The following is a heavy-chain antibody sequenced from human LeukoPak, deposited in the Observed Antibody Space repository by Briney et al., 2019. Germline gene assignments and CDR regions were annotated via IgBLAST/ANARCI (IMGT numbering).Heavy chain of an antibody. CDR1: GFTFSNYA. CDR2: ISGSGGST. J-gene: IGHJ4*02. Sequence: GXSLRLSCAASGFTFSNYAMSWVREAPGKGLEWGSGISGSGGSTYYADSVKGGFTISRDNSKNTLYLQMNSLRAEDTAVYYCAGRNYYDSSGPGFWGQGTLFTVSS. CDR3: AGRNYYDSSGPGF. D-gene: IGHD3-22*01. V-gene: IGHV3-23*01.